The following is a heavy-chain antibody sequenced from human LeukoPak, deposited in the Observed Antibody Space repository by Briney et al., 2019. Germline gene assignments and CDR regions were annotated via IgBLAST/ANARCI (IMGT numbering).Heavy chain of an antibody. CDR3: ARTKEWFGELLATFAY. J-gene: IGHJ4*02. CDR2: INPNSGGT. D-gene: IGHD3-10*01. V-gene: IGHV1-2*02. CDR1: GYTFTGYY. Sequence: ASVKVSCKASGYTFTGYYMHWVRQAPGQGLEWMGWINPNSGGTNYAQKFQGRVTMTRDTSISTAYMELSRLRSDDTAVYYCARTKEWFGELLATFAYWGQGTLVTVSS.